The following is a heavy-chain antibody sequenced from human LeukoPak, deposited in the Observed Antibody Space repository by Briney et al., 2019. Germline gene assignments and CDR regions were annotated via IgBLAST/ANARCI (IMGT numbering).Heavy chain of an antibody. CDR1: PGYRFSSHW. CDR3: ATLLPPIAVAGPRIRRGDAFDI. CDR2: IKQDGTKK. D-gene: IGHD6-19*01. V-gene: IGHV3-7*03. Sequence: GGSLRLSCVTSPGYRFSSHWMNWVRQAPGKGLEWVANIKQDGTKKSYVGSVKGRFTISRDNSKNTLYLQMNSLRAEDTAVYYCATLLPPIAVAGPRIRRGDAFDIWGQGTMVTVSS. J-gene: IGHJ3*02.